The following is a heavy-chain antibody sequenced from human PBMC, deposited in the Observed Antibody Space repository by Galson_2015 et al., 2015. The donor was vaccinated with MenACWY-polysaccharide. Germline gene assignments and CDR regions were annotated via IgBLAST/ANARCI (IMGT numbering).Heavy chain of an antibody. J-gene: IGHJ5*02. CDR3: AGIPATETSYGWFDP. V-gene: IGHV3-74*01. D-gene: IGHD4-17*01. Sequence: SLRLSCAASRFTFNTHWMHWVRQAPGKGLMWVSRINRDGSNTDYADSVKGRFTISRDNAKNTLFLQMNSLTAADTAVYFCAGIPATETSYGWFDPWGQGTLVTVSS. CDR1: RFTFNTHW. CDR2: INRDGSNT.